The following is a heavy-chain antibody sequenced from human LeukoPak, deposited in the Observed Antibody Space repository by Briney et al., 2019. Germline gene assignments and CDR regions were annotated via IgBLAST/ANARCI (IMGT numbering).Heavy chain of an antibody. CDR2: VSDSRDV. D-gene: IGHD5-18*01. J-gene: IGHJ4*02. V-gene: IGHV3-48*02. CDR1: GFTFSSSW. CDR3: TRDGLHTAHFDY. Sequence: GGSLRLSCAASGFTFSSSWMNWVRQAPGKGLEWVSTVSDSRDVHYSDSVKGRFTISRDNARNSLYLQMNSLRDEDTAVYYCTRDGLHTAHFDYWGQGTLVTVSS.